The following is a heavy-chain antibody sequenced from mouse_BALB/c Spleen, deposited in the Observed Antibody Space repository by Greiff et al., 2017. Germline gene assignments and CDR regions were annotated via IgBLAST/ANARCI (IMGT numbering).Heavy chain of an antibody. CDR3: ARDSSGYVAY. CDR2: ISYSGGT. J-gene: IGHJ3*01. D-gene: IGHD3-2*01. CDR1: GYSITSDYA. Sequence: EVKLMESGPGLVKPSQSLSLTCTVTGYSITSDYAWNWIRQFPGNKLEWMGYISYSGGTSYNPSLKSRISITRDTSKNQFFLQLNSVTTEDTATYYCARDSSGYVAYWGQGTLVTVSA. V-gene: IGHV3-2*02.